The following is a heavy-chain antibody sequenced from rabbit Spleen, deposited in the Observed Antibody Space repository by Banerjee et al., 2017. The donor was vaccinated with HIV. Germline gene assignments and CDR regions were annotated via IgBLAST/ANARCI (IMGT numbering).Heavy chain of an antibody. CDR2: IDPIFSGT. CDR3: VRDKASISGDYGPWYFDL. Sequence: QEQLVESGGGLVQPGGSPKLSCKASGFDFSSYGVSWVRQAPGKGLEWIGFIDPIFSGTYYANWVNGRFTISSHNAQNTLYLQLNSLTAADTATYFCVRDKASISGDYGPWYFDLWGQGTLVTVS. J-gene: IGHJ4*01. CDR1: GFDFSSYG. D-gene: IGHD1-1*01. V-gene: IGHV1S47*01.